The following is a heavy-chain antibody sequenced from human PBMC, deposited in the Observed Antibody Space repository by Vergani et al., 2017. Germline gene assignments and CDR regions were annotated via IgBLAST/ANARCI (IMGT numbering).Heavy chain of an antibody. CDR1: GGSFSGYY. CDR2: INHSGST. V-gene: IGHV4-34*01. J-gene: IGHJ3*02. Sequence: QVQLQESGPGLVKPSETLSLTCTVSGGSFSGYYWSWIRQPPGKGLEWIGEINHSGSTNYNPSLKSRVTISVDTSKNQFSLKLSSVTAADTAVYYCATLSIAVAGDAFDIWGQGTMVTVSS. CDR3: ATLSIAVAGDAFDI. D-gene: IGHD6-19*01.